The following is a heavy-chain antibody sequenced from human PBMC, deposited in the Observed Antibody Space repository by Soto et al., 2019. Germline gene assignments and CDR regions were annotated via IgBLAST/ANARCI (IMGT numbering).Heavy chain of an antibody. Sequence: TLSLTCTVSVGSISSYGYYWSSIRQHPGKGLEWIGYIYYSGSTYYNPSLKSRVTISVDTSKNQFSLKLTSVTAADTAVYYCARVRGGGPFGDWGQGTLVTVSS. D-gene: IGHD1-26*01. V-gene: IGHV4-31*03. CDR2: IYYSGST. CDR3: ARVRGGGPFGD. J-gene: IGHJ4*02. CDR1: VGSISSYGYY.